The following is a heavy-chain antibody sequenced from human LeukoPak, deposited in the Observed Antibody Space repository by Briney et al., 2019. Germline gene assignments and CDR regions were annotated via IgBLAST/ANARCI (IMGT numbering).Heavy chain of an antibody. CDR1: GFTFSSYS. V-gene: IGHV3-21*01. CDR2: ISRSSSYI. D-gene: IGHD6-6*01. CDR3: ARGGDSSSWVRYYGMDV. Sequence: GGSLRLSCAASGFTFSSYSMNWVRQAPGKGLEWVSSISRSSSYIYYADSVKGRFTISRDNAKNSLYLQMNSLRAEDTAVYYCARGGDSSSWVRYYGMDVWGQGTTVTVSS. J-gene: IGHJ6*02.